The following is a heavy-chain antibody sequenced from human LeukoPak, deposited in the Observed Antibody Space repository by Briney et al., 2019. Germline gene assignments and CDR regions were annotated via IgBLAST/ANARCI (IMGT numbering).Heavy chain of an antibody. CDR1: GGSFSGHY. D-gene: IGHD6-13*01. V-gene: IGHV4-34*01. CDR3: ARAPAAAGTIDY. CDR2: INHSGST. J-gene: IGHJ4*02. Sequence: SETLSLTCAVHGGSFSGHYWIWIRQSPGKGLKWIGEINHSGSTNYNPSLKSRVTISVDTSKNQFSLNLSSVTAADTAVYYCARAPAAAGTIDYWGQGTPVTVSS.